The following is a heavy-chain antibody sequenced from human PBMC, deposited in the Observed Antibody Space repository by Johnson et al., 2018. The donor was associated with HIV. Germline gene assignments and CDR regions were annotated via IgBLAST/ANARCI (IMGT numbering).Heavy chain of an antibody. Sequence: VQLVESGGGLVQPGGSLRLSCEASGFTFSDHYMDWVRQAPGKGLEWVGRSRNKANTYTTEYAGSVKGRFTISRDDSKNSLYLQMNSLRAEDTAVYYCARAFGSAFDIWGQGTMVTVSS. CDR3: ARAFGSAFDI. CDR1: GFTFSDHY. J-gene: IGHJ3*02. CDR2: SRNKANTYTT. V-gene: IGHV3-72*01. D-gene: IGHD1-14*01.